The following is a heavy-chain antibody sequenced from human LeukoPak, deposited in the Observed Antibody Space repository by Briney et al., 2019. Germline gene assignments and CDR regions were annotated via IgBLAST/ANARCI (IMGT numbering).Heavy chain of an antibody. CDR3: ASPLSGSWYDY. CDR2: IYYSGST. J-gene: IGHJ4*02. Sequence: PSETLSLTCAVYGGSFSGYYWSWIRQPPGKGLEWIGSIYYSGSTYYNPSLKSRVTISVDTSKNQFSLKLSSVTAADTAVYYCASPLSGSWYDYWGQGTLVTVSS. D-gene: IGHD6-13*01. CDR1: GGSFSGYY. V-gene: IGHV4-34*01.